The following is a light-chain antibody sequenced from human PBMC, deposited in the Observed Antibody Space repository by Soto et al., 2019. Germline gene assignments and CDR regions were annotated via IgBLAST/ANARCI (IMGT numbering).Light chain of an antibody. CDR3: KSYAGSNTYV. J-gene: IGLJ1*01. Sequence: QSVLTQPPSASGSPGQSVTISCTRTKNDIGVYDFVSWYQHHPGKAPRLIIYEVVQWPSGVPDRFSGSKSGNTASLTVSGLQAADEADYFCKSYAGSNTYVFGSGTKVTVL. CDR1: KNDIGVYDF. V-gene: IGLV2-8*01. CDR2: EVV.